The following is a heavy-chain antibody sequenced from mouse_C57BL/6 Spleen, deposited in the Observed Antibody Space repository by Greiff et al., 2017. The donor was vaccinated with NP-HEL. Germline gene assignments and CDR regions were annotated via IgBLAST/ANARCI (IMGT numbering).Heavy chain of an antibody. CDR1: GYTFTSYW. Sequence: VQLQQPGAELVMPGASVKLSCKASGYTFTSYWMHWVKQRPGQGLEWIGEIDPSDSYTNYNQKFKGKSTLTVDKSSSTAYMQLSSLTSEDSAVYYCARKGVLFWYFDVWGTGTTVTVSS. J-gene: IGHJ1*03. CDR3: ARKGVLFWYFDV. V-gene: IGHV1-69*01. D-gene: IGHD1-1*02. CDR2: IDPSDSYT.